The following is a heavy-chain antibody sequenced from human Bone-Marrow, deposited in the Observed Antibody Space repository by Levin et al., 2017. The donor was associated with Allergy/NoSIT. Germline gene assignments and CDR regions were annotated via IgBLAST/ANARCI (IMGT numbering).Heavy chain of an antibody. Sequence: GGSLRLSCVASGFTFNTYAMTWVRQAPGTGLEWISTISGSGYSTYYADSVKGRLTISRDNSKNTLFLQMSSLRAEDTAIYYCAKDGLGIKTISRGYFFAPWGPGTLVDVSS. D-gene: IGHD2-2*01. CDR1: GFTFNTYA. CDR3: AKDGLGIKTISRGYFFAP. J-gene: IGHJ5*02. V-gene: IGHV3-23*01. CDR2: ISGSGYST.